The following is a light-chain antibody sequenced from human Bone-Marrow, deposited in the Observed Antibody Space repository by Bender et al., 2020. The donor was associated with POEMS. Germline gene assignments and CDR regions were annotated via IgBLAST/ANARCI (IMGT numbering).Light chain of an antibody. CDR1: SSDVGGYDY. V-gene: IGLV2-8*01. CDR2: DVD. CDR3: SSYGGALNVV. Sequence: QSALTQPASVSGSPGQSITFSCTGTSSDVGGYDYVSWYQQHPGEAPKLMIYDVDSRPSGVPDRFSGSKSGNTASLTVSGLQADDEGQYYCSSYGGALNVVFGGGTKVTVL. J-gene: IGLJ2*01.